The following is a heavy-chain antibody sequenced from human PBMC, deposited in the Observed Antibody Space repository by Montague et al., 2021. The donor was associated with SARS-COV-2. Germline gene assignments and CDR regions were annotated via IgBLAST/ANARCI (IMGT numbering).Heavy chain of an antibody. V-gene: IGHV3-21*01. CDR1: GFTFNSYS. D-gene: IGHD5-12*01. J-gene: IGHJ4*02. CDR3: YSGYDFGY. Sequence: SLRLSCAASGFTFNSYSTNWVRQAPGKGLEWVSSISSTSTSIYYADSVKGRFTISRDNAKNSLYPQMNSLRAEDTAVYYCYSGYDFGYWGQGTLVTVSS. CDR2: ISSTSTSI.